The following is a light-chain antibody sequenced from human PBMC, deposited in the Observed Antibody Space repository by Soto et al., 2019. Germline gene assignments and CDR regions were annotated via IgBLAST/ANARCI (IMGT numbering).Light chain of an antibody. V-gene: IGLV2-14*01. CDR2: DVS. CDR3: SSYTSSSPVVV. Sequence: QSALTQHASVSGSPGQSITISCNGTSSDVGGYNYVSWYQQHPGKAPKLMIYDVSNTPSGVSNRFSGSNSDNTASLTISGLQAEDEADYYFSSYTSSSPVVVFGGGTKLTVL. J-gene: IGLJ2*01. CDR1: SSDVGGYNY.